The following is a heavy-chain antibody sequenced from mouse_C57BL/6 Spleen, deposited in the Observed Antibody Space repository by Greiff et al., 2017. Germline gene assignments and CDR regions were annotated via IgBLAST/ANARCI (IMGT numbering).Heavy chain of an antibody. V-gene: IGHV1-81*01. Sequence: VHLVESGAELARPGASVKLSCKASGYTFTSYGISWVKQRTGQGLEWIGEIYPRSGNTYYNEKFKGKATLTADKSSSTAYMVLRSLTSEDSAVYFCTREGTVNYAMDYWGQGTSVTVSS. CDR2: IYPRSGNT. CDR1: GYTFTSYG. J-gene: IGHJ4*01. D-gene: IGHD1-1*01. CDR3: TREGTVNYAMDY.